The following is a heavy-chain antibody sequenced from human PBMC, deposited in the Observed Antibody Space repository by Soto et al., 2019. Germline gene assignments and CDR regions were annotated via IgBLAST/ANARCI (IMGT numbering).Heavy chain of an antibody. J-gene: IGHJ4*02. CDR2: INPSGGST. D-gene: IGHD2-21*01. CDR1: GYTFTSYY. Sequence: QVQLVQSGAEVKKPGASVKVSCKASGYTFTSYYMHWVRQAPGQGLEWMGIINPSGGSTSYAQKFQGRVTMTRDTSTSTVYRELSSLRSEDTAVYYCARTRAYCGGDCYTPGDYWGQGTLVTVSS. V-gene: IGHV1-46*03. CDR3: ARTRAYCGGDCYTPGDY.